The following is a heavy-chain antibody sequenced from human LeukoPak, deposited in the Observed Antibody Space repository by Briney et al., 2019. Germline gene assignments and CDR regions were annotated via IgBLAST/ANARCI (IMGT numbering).Heavy chain of an antibody. D-gene: IGHD3-10*01. V-gene: IGHV3-21*01. CDR3: ASGGTYYYGSGGYTVDY. J-gene: IGHJ4*02. CDR2: ISSSSSYI. CDR1: GFTFSSYS. Sequence: GGSLRLSCAASGFTFSSYSMNWVRQAPGKGLEWVSSISSSSSYIYYADSVKGRFTISRDNAKNSLYLQMNSLRAEDTAVYYCASGGTYYYGSGGYTVDYWGQGTLVTVSS.